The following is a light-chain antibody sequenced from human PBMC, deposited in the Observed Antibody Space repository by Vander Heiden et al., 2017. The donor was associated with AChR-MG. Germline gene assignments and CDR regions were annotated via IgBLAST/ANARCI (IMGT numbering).Light chain of an antibody. J-gene: IGKJ3*01. CDR1: QSLLHSNGYNY. CDR2: LGS. V-gene: IGKV2-28*01. Sequence: DIVMTQSPLSLPVTPGEPASISCRSSQSLLHSNGYNYLDWYLQKPGQSPQLLIYLGSNRASGVPDRFSGSGSGTDFTLKISRVEAEDVGVYYCMQALQTPGLTFGHGTKVDIK. CDR3: MQALQTPGLT.